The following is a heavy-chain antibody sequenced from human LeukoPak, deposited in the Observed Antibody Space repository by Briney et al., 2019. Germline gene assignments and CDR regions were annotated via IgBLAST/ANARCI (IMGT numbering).Heavy chain of an antibody. CDR2: IGTAGDT. CDR1: GFTLSSYD. J-gene: IGHJ3*02. CDR3: AREGRKYCSSTSCYKGAFDI. Sequence: PGGSLRLSCAASGFTLSSYDVHWVRQATGKGLEWVSAIGTAGDTYYPGSVKGRFTISRENAKNSLYLQMNSLRAGDTAVYYCAREGRKYCSSTSCYKGAFDICGQGTMVTVSS. V-gene: IGHV3-13*04. D-gene: IGHD2-2*02.